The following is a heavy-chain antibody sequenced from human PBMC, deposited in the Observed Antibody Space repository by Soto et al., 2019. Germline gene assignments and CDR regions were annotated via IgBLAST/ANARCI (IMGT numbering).Heavy chain of an antibody. CDR2: ISAYNGNT. CDR3: ARSGDYCTSTSCPSNFYYYYGMDV. Sequence: GASGKVSGNASGYTFSSYGISWVLQAPGQGLEWMGWISAYNGNTNYAQKLQGRVTMTTDTSTSTAYMGLTRLRSDDTAVYYCARSGDYCTSTSCPSNFYYYYGMDVWGQGTTVTVSS. J-gene: IGHJ6*02. D-gene: IGHD2-2*01. CDR1: GYTFSSYG. V-gene: IGHV1-18*01.